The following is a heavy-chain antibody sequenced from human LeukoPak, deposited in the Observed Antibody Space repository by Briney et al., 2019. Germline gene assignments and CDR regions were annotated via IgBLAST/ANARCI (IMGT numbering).Heavy chain of an antibody. CDR1: GGTFSSYA. Sequence: GASVKVSCKASGGTFSSYAISWVRQAPGQGLEWMGGIIPIFGTANYAQKFQGRVTMTRNTSISTAYMELSSLRSEDTAVYYCARSQYSGYGNEVDYWGQGTLVTVSS. J-gene: IGHJ4*02. CDR2: IIPIFGTA. D-gene: IGHD5-12*01. CDR3: ARSQYSGYGNEVDY. V-gene: IGHV1-69*05.